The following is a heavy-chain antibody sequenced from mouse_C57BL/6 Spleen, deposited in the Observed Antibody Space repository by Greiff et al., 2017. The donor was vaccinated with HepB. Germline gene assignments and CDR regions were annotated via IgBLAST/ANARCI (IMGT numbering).Heavy chain of an antibody. CDR1: GYSITSGYY. CDR2: ISYDGSN. V-gene: IGHV3-6*01. J-gene: IGHJ4*01. CDR3: ARARRGYAMDY. D-gene: IGHD3-1*01. Sequence: ESGPGLVKPSQSLSLTCSVTGYSITSGYYWNWIRQFPGNKLEWMGYISYDGSNNYNPSLKNRISITRDTSKNQFFLKLNSVHTEDTATYYCARARRGYAMDYWGQGTSVTVSS.